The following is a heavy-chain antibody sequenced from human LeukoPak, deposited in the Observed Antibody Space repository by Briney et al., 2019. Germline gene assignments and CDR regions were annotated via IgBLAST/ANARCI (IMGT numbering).Heavy chain of an antibody. CDR1: GFTFSTYA. Sequence: GGSLRLSCAASGFTFSTYAMSWVRQAPGKGLEWVSAVRGSGSDTYYADSVKGRFTISRDNSKNTLFLQMNSLRAEDTAIYYCAKTSRRNSAYDSPFDYWGQGTLVTVSP. CDR3: AKTSRRNSAYDSPFDY. CDR2: VRGSGSDT. V-gene: IGHV3-23*01. D-gene: IGHD5-12*01. J-gene: IGHJ4*02.